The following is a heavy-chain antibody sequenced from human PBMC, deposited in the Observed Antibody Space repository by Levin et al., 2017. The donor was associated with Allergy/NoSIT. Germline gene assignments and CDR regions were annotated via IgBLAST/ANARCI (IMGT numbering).Heavy chain of an antibody. Sequence: SETLSLTCTVSGGSISSGGYYWSWIRQHPGKGLEWIGYIYYSGSTYYNPSLKSRVTISVDTSKNQFSLKLSSVTAADTAVYYCVRESPPPLFREKYSYGTGGPIDYWGQGTLVTVSS. CDR1: GGSISSGGYY. CDR3: VRESPPPLFREKYSYGTGGPIDY. D-gene: IGHD5-18*01. CDR2: IYYSGST. J-gene: IGHJ4*02. V-gene: IGHV4-31*03.